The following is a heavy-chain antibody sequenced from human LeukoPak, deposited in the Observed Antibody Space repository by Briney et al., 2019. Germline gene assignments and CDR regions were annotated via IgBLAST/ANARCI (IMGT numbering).Heavy chain of an antibody. CDR2: ISSSSSYI. Sequence: PGGSLRFSCAASGFTFSSYSMNWVRQAPGKGLEWVSSISSSSSYIYYADSVKGRFTISRDNSKNTLYLQMNSLRAEDTAVYYCAKDRSYYYDTSGYNYYYGMDVWGQGTTVTVSS. J-gene: IGHJ6*02. D-gene: IGHD3-22*01. CDR3: AKDRSYYYDTSGYNYYYGMDV. CDR1: GFTFSSYS. V-gene: IGHV3-21*04.